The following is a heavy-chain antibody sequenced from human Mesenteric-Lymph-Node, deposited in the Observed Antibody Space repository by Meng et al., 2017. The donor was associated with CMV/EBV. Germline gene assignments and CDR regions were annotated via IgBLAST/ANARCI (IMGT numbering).Heavy chain of an antibody. V-gene: IGHV3-21*01. Sequence: GGSLRLSCAASGFTLSTFTINWVRQAPGKGLEWVSSISSSSSYIYYADSVKGRFTISRDNAKNSLSLQMNSLRVEDTAVYYCARYHTDVGTFDYWGQGTLVTVSS. J-gene: IGHJ4*02. CDR2: ISSSSSYI. CDR1: GFTLSTFT. D-gene: IGHD2-2*01. CDR3: ARYHTDVGTFDY.